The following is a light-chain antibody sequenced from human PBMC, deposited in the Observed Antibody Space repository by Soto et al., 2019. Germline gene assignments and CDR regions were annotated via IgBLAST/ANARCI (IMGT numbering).Light chain of an antibody. CDR1: SSDVGNYNY. J-gene: IGLJ2*01. Sequence: QSVLTQPPSASGSPGQSVTISCTGTSSDVGNYNYVSWYQQHPGKAPKLMIYEVSNRPSGVSDRFSGSKSGNTASLTISGLQAEDEADYYCNSYTTSTTLVFGGGTKLTVL. V-gene: IGLV2-14*01. CDR2: EVS. CDR3: NSYTTSTTLV.